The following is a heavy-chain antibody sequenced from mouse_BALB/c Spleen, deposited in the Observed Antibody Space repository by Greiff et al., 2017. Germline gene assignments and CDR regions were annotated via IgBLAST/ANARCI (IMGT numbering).Heavy chain of an antibody. CDR2: IRNKANGYTT. V-gene: IGHV7-3*02. CDR3: ARDGGNYYFDY. D-gene: IGHD2-1*01. CDR1: GFTFTDYY. J-gene: IGHJ2*01. Sequence: EVKVVESGGGLVQPGGSLRLSCATSGFTFTDYYMSWVRQPPGKALEWLGFIRNKANGYTTEYSASVKGRFTISRDNSQSILYLQMNTLRAEDSATYYCARDGGNYYFDYWGQGTTLTVSS.